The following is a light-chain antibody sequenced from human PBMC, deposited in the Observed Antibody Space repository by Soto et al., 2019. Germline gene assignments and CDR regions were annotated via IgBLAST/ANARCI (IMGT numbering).Light chain of an antibody. Sequence: DIQMTQSPSTLSASVGDRVTITCRASQSISNWLAWYQQKPGKAPNLLIYDASTLQSGVPSRFSGSGSGTDFTLTISCLQSEDFATYYCQQYYSYPRTFGQGTKVDIK. CDR2: DAS. J-gene: IGKJ1*01. V-gene: IGKV1-5*01. CDR3: QQYYSYPRT. CDR1: QSISNW.